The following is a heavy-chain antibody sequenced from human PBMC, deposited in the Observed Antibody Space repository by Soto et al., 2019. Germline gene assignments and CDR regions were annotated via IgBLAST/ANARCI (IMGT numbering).Heavy chain of an antibody. D-gene: IGHD6-19*01. Sequence: PSETLSLTCAVYGGSFSGYYWSWIRQPPGKGLEWIGEINHSGSTNYNPSLKSRVTISVDTSKNQFSLKLSSVTAADTAVYYCARMRSRIAVAGTYYYYGMDVWGQGTTVTVSS. J-gene: IGHJ6*02. CDR2: INHSGST. CDR3: ARMRSRIAVAGTYYYYGMDV. CDR1: GGSFSGYY. V-gene: IGHV4-34*01.